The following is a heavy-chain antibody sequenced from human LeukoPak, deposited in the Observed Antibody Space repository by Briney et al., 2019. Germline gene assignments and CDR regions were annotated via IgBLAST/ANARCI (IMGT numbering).Heavy chain of an antibody. CDR2: INPNSGGA. D-gene: IGHD3/OR15-3a*01. CDR1: GYTFTVYY. CDR3: ARAELDVDWYYYYGMDV. J-gene: IGHJ6*02. Sequence: ASVTVSFKASGYTFTVYYMHWVRQAPGQGREWMGWINPNSGGANYAQKFQGRVTMTRDTSISTAYMELSRLRSDDTAVYYCARAELDVDWYYYYGMDVWGQGTTVTVAS. V-gene: IGHV1-2*02.